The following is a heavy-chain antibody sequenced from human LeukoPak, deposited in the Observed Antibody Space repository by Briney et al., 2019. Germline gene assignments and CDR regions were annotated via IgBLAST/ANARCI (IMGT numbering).Heavy chain of an antibody. V-gene: IGHV3-74*01. Sequence: GGSLRLSCAASGFTFSSYWMHWVRQAPGKGLVWVAHINNDGSRTNYADSVKGRFTVSRDNAKDMLYLQMNSLRVEDTAVYYCARVRGESPRWFDPWGQGTLVTVSS. CDR3: ARVRGESPRWFDP. D-gene: IGHD3-10*01. CDR1: GFTFSSYW. J-gene: IGHJ5*02. CDR2: INNDGSRT.